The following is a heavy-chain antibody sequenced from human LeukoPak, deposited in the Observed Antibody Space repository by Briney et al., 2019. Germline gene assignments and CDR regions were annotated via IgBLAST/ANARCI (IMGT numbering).Heavy chain of an antibody. J-gene: IGHJ4*02. CDR3: ARAGSTSG. CDR1: GFTFSSCA. V-gene: IGHV3-23*01. D-gene: IGHD2-2*01. CDR2: ISGSGGST. Sequence: GGSLRLSCAASGFTFSSCAMTWVRQAPGKGLEWVSAISGSGGSTYYADSVKGRFTISRDNAKNSLYLQMNSLRAEDTAVYYCARAGSTSGWGQGTLVTVSS.